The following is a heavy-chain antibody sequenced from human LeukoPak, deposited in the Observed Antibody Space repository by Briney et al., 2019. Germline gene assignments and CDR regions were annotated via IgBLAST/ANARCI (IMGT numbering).Heavy chain of an antibody. V-gene: IGHV3-53*01. J-gene: IGHJ6*02. CDR1: GFTVSSNY. CDR2: IYSGGST. D-gene: IGHD6-13*01. CDR3: ARDSAAGPLYYYYGMDV. Sequence: PGGSLRLSCAASGFTVSSNYMSWVRQAPGKGLEWVSVIYSGGSTYYADSVKGRFTISRDNSKNTLYLQMNSLRAEDTAVYYCARDSAAGPLYYYYGMDVWGQGTTVTVSS.